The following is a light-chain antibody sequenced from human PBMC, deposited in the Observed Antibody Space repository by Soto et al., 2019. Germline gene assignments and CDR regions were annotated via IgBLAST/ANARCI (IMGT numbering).Light chain of an antibody. CDR3: QQYYSTPRT. CDR2: WAS. CDR1: QSILFNSNNKNY. V-gene: IGKV4-1*01. J-gene: IGKJ2*01. Sequence: DIVLTQSPDSLAVSLGERATINCKSSQSILFNSNNKNYLAWYQQKPGQPPKLLIYWASTRESGVPGRFSGGGSGTDFTLPISSLQAEDVAVYYCQQYYSTPRTFGQGTKLEIK.